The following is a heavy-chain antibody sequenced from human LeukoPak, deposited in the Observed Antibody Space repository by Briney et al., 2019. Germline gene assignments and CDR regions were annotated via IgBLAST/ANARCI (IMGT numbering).Heavy chain of an antibody. Sequence: SETLSLTCTVSGGSISSYYWGWIRQPPGKGLEWIGYIYYSGSTNYNPSLKSRVTISVDTSKNQFSLKLSSVTAADTAVYYCARGGRYYDSSGDFDYWGQGTLVTVSS. J-gene: IGHJ4*02. V-gene: IGHV4-59*01. CDR3: ARGGRYYDSSGDFDY. D-gene: IGHD3-22*01. CDR2: IYYSGST. CDR1: GGSISSYY.